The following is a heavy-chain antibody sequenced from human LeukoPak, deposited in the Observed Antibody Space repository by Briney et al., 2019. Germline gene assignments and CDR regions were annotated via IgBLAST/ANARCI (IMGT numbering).Heavy chain of an antibody. CDR3: ARLRGYSYGYGDY. CDR2: ISSSGNTI. CDR1: GFTFSSHS. D-gene: IGHD5-18*01. J-gene: IGHJ4*02. Sequence: GGSLRLSCAASGFTFSSHSINWVRQAPGKGLEWVSYISSSGNTIDYADSVKGRFTISRDNAKNSLYLQMVSLRAEDTAVYYCARLRGYSYGYGDYWGQGTLVTVSS. V-gene: IGHV3-48*04.